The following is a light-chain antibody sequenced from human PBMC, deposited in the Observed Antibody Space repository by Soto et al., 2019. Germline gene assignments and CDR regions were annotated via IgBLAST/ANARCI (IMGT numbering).Light chain of an antibody. CDR1: QTISSW. CDR3: QHYNSYSEA. CDR2: KAS. V-gene: IGKV1-5*03. J-gene: IGKJ1*01. Sequence: DIKMSQPPSTLSASLGDGVTITCRASQTISSWLAWYQQKPGKAPKLLIYKASTLKSGVPSRFSGSGSGTEFTLTISSLQPDDFATYYCQHYNSYSEAFGQRTKVDIK.